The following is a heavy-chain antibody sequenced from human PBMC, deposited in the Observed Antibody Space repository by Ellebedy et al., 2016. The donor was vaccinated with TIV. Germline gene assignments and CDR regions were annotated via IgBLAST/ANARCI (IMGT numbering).Heavy chain of an antibody. CDR2: IYYDGTT. D-gene: IGHD1-7*01. V-gene: IGHV4-59*01. J-gene: IGHJ6*02. Sequence: SETLSLTCSVSGGSITTSYLTWIRQTPRKGLEWIGYIYYDGTTSYNPSLKSRVTISLDTSKKQFSLRLDSVTAADTAVYYCARAKLELRLYNYYGMDVWGQGTLVTVSS. CDR3: ARAKLELRLYNYYGMDV. CDR1: GGSITTSY.